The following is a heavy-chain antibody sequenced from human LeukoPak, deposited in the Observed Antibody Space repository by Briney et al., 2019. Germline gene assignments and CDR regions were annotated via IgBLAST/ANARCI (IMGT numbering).Heavy chain of an antibody. Sequence: GGSLRLSCAASGFSFSSYGMHWVRQAPGKGLEWVAFIRYDGSNKYYADSVEGRFTISRDNSKNTVYLQMNSLRAEDTAVYYCAKHGLPLVVISAPLDYWGQGTLVTVAS. CDR3: AKHGLPLVVISAPLDY. V-gene: IGHV3-30*02. D-gene: IGHD2-15*01. CDR2: IRYDGSNK. J-gene: IGHJ4*02. CDR1: GFSFSSYG.